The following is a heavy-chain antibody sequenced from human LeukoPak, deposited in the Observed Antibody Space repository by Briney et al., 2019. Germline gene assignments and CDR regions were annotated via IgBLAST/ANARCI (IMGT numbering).Heavy chain of an antibody. Sequence: SSETLSLTCIVSGGSINSGYWSWIRQPPGKGLEWIGLLYPSGSTNYNPSLKSRVTISVDTSRTQFSLKLSSMTAADTAVYYCAGGHYPLEYWGQGTLVTVSS. CDR3: AGGHYPLEY. J-gene: IGHJ4*02. CDR1: GGSINSGY. CDR2: LYPSGST. V-gene: IGHV4-59*01. D-gene: IGHD1-26*01.